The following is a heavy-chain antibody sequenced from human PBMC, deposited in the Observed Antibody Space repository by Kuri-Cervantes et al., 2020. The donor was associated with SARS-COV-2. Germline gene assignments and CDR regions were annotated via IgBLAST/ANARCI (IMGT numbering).Heavy chain of an antibody. D-gene: IGHD4-11*01. CDR1: GFTFSSYA. V-gene: IGHV4-34*01. CDR3: ARAGVRVLIDLYSNPGFDY. Sequence: GSLRLSCAASGFTFSSYAMHWVRQAPGKGLEWIGEFNHSGTTNYNPSLKSRVTISVDTSKNQFSLKLSSVTAADTAVYYCARAGVRVLIDLYSNPGFDYWGQGTLVTVSS. CDR2: FNHSGTT. J-gene: IGHJ4*02.